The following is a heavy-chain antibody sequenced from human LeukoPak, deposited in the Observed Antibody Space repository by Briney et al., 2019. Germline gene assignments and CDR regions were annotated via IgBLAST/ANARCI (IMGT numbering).Heavy chain of an antibody. Sequence: SETLSLTCAVYGGSFSGYYWSWIRQPPGKGLEWIGEINHSGSTNYNPSLKSRVTISVDTSKNQFSLKLSSVTAADTAVYFCARQCSSTSCYSYWGQGTLVTVSS. CDR2: INHSGST. D-gene: IGHD2-2*01. CDR3: ARQCSSTSCYSY. CDR1: GGSFSGYY. J-gene: IGHJ4*02. V-gene: IGHV4-34*01.